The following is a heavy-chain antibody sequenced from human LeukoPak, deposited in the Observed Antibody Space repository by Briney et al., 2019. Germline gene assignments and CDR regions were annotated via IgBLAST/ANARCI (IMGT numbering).Heavy chain of an antibody. CDR2: IYYSGNT. CDR1: GGSISSYY. Sequence: SETLSFTCTVSGGSISSYYWSWIRQPPGKGLEWIGYIYYSGNTNYNPSLKSRVTISVDTSKNQFSLKLSSVTAADTAVYFCARANPPIDYYGMDVWGQGTTVTVSS. V-gene: IGHV4-59*01. D-gene: IGHD1-14*01. J-gene: IGHJ6*02. CDR3: ARANPPIDYYGMDV.